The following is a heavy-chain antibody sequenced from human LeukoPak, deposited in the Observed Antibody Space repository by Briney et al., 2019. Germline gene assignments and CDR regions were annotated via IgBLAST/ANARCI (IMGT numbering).Heavy chain of an antibody. CDR1: GGSISSSNW. Sequence: SGTLSLTCAVSGGSISSSNWWSWVRQPPGKGLEWIWEIYHSGSTNYNPSLKSRVTISVDKSKNQFSLKLSSVTAADTAVYYCARDRSSSGWSSKYYFDYWGQGTLVTVSS. CDR3: ARDRSSSGWSSKYYFDY. D-gene: IGHD6-19*01. J-gene: IGHJ4*02. V-gene: IGHV4-4*02. CDR2: IYHSGST.